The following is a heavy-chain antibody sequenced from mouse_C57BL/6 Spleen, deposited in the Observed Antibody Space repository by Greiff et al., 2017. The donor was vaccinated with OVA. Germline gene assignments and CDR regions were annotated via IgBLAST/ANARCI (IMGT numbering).Heavy chain of an antibody. CDR2: IDPNSGGT. Sequence: QVQLQQSGAELVKPGASVKLSCKASGYTFTSYWMHWVKQRPGRGLEWIGRIDPNSGGTKYNEKFKSKATLTVDKPSSTAYMQLSSLTSEDSAVYYCARGAYYSNPFAYWGQGTLVTVSA. J-gene: IGHJ3*01. V-gene: IGHV1-72*01. CDR3: ARGAYYSNPFAY. CDR1: GYTFTSYW. D-gene: IGHD2-5*01.